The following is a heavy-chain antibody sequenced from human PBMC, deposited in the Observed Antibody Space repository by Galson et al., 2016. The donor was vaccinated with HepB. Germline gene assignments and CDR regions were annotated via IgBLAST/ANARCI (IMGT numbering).Heavy chain of an antibody. CDR2: IISGSDYI. D-gene: IGHD5-24*01. J-gene: IGHJ4*02. CDR1: GFTFSRYT. Sequence: SLRLSCAASGFTFSRYTMNWVRQTPGKGLEWVSSIISGSDYIYEAHSVKGRFTISRDDAKNSLYLQMNSLRAEDTAVYFCARVTGYSFDNWAQGTLVTVSS. V-gene: IGHV3-21*01. CDR3: ARVTGYSFDN.